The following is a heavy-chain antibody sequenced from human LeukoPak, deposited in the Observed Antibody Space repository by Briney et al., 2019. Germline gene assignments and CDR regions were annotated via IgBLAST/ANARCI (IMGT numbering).Heavy chain of an antibody. CDR2: IYYSGST. J-gene: IGHJ4*02. V-gene: IGHV4-59*01. CDR3: AREPGLAAGFDY. Sequence: SSETLSLTCTVSGGSISSYYWSWIRQPPGKGLEWIGYIYYSGSTNYNPSLKSRVTISVDTSKNQFSLKLSSVTAADTAVYYCAREPGLAAGFDYWGQGTLVTVSS. CDR1: GGSISSYY. D-gene: IGHD6-13*01.